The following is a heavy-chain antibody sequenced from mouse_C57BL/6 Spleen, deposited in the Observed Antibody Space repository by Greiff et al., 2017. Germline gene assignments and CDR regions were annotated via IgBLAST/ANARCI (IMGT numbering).Heavy chain of an antibody. Sequence: VQLQQSGAELVRPGASVELSCTASGFNIKDDYMHWVKQRPEQGLEWIGWIDPENGDTEYASKFQGKATITADTSSNTAYLQLSSLTSEDTAVYYCTTIGGPWFAYWGQGTLVTVSA. CDR1: GFNIKDDY. CDR3: TTIGGPWFAY. V-gene: IGHV14-4*01. J-gene: IGHJ3*01. D-gene: IGHD3-1*01. CDR2: IDPENGDT.